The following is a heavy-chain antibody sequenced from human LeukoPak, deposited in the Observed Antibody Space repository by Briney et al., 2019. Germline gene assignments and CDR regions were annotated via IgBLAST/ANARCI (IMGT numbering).Heavy chain of an antibody. CDR1: GFTFSSFG. J-gene: IGHJ3*02. CDR2: ISSTGGTA. CDR3: ARGVRRLWFGEPTGAFDI. Sequence: GGSLRLSCAASGFTFSSFGMSWVRQAPGKGLEWVSAISSTGGTAYYADSVKGRFTISRDNSKNTLYLQMNSLRAEDTAVYYCARGVRRLWFGEPTGAFDIWGQGTMVTVSS. V-gene: IGHV3-23*01. D-gene: IGHD3-10*01.